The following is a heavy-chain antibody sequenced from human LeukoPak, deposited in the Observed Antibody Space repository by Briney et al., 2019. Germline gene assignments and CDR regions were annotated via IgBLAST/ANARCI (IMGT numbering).Heavy chain of an antibody. D-gene: IGHD3-22*01. CDR2: IYYSGST. J-gene: IGHJ3*02. Sequence: SETLSLTCTVSGGSISSYYWSWIRQPPGKGLEWIGYIYYSGSTNYNPSLKSRVTISVDTSKNQFPLKLSSVTAADTAVYYCARVPNYYDSSGYYYAFDIWGQGTMVTVSS. CDR3: ARVPNYYDSSGYYYAFDI. V-gene: IGHV4-59*01. CDR1: GGSISSYY.